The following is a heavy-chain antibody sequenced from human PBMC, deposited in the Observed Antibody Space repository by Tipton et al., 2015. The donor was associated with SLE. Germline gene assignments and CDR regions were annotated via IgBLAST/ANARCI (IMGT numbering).Heavy chain of an antibody. Sequence: TLSLTCTVSGGSISSSSYYWGWIRQPPGKGLEWIGSIYYSGSTYYNPSLKSRVTISVDTSKNQFSLKLSSVTAADTAVYYCASQLPWAAAPYYGMDVWGQGTTVTVSS. D-gene: IGHD6-13*01. CDR3: ASQLPWAAAPYYGMDV. CDR2: IYYSGST. CDR1: GGSISSSSYY. V-gene: IGHV4-39*07. J-gene: IGHJ6*02.